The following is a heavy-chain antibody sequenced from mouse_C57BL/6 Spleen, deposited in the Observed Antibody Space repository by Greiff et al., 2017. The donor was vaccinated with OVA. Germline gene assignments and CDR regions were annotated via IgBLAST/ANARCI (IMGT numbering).Heavy chain of an antibody. J-gene: IGHJ2*01. CDR2: IYPGGGYT. Sequence: VQLQQSGAELVRPGTSVTMSCKASGYTFTNYWIGWAKQRPGHGLEWIGDIYPGGGYTNYNEKFKGKATLTADKSSSTAYMQFSSLTSEDSAIYYCAREGGSSLYYFDYWGQGTTLTVSS. D-gene: IGHD1-1*01. CDR3: AREGGSSLYYFDY. CDR1: GYTFTNYW. V-gene: IGHV1-63*01.